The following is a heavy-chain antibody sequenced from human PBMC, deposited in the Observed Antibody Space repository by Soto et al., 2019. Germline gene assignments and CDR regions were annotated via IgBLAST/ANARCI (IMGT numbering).Heavy chain of an antibody. D-gene: IGHD3-3*01. Sequence: RGGSLRVSCAASGFTCSSYGMHWVRQAPGKGLEWVAVISYDGSNKYYADSVKGRFTISRDNSKNTLYLQMNSLRAEDTAVYYCAKDLNYDFWSGHGWYFDLWGRGTLVTVSS. CDR3: AKDLNYDFWSGHGWYFDL. V-gene: IGHV3-30*18. CDR1: GFTCSSYG. CDR2: ISYDGSNK. J-gene: IGHJ2*01.